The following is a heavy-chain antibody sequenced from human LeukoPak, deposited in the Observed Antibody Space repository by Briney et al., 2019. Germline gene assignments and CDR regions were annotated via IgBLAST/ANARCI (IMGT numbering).Heavy chain of an antibody. CDR1: DGSFSGYY. CDR2: INHSGST. D-gene: IGHD3-3*01. Sequence: SETLSLTCAVYDGSFSGYYWSWIRQPPGKGLEWIGEINHSGSTNYNPSLKSRVTISVDTSKNQFSLKLSSVTAADTAVYYCASRPRRIDFWSGYSSYYYYGMDVWGQGTTVTVSS. CDR3: ASRPRRIDFWSGYSSYYYYGMDV. J-gene: IGHJ6*02. V-gene: IGHV4-34*01.